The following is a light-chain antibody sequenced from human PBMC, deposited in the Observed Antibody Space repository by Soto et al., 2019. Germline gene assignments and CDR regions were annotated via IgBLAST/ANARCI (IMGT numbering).Light chain of an antibody. CDR1: SSNIGAGYD. V-gene: IGLV1-40*01. J-gene: IGLJ2*01. CDR3: QSYDSSLSVLV. CDR2: GNS. Sequence: QAVLTQPPSVSGAPGQRVTISCTGSSSNIGAGYDVHWYQQLPGTAPKLLIYGNSNRPSGVPDRFSGSKSGTSASLAITGLQAEEEADYYCQSYDSSLSVLVFGGGTKVTVL.